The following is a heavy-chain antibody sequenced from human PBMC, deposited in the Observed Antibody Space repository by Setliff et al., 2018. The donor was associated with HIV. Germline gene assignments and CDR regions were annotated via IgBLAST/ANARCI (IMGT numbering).Heavy chain of an antibody. CDR3: ARGSEYSGSYYPDYFDY. J-gene: IGHJ4*02. V-gene: IGHV4-34*01. CDR2: IDHSGNT. Sequence: PSETLSLTCAVYGGSFSEYNWTWIRQTPGKGLEWIGEIDHSGNTNYHVSLKSRVTILVDSFKNQFSLKVTFVTAADTGLYYCARGSEYSGSYYPDYFDYWGQGTLVTVSS. D-gene: IGHD1-26*01. CDR1: GGSFSEYN.